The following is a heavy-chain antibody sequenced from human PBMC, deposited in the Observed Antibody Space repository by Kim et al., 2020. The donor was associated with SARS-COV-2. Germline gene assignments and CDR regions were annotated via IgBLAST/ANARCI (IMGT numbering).Heavy chain of an antibody. J-gene: IGHJ5*02. CDR3: ARAGSSSSYNWFDP. V-gene: IGHV4-4*07. D-gene: IGHD6-6*01. Sequence: TPSLKRRVPMSVDTSKNQFSLKLSSVTAADTAVYYCARAGSSSSYNWFDPWGQGTLVTVSS.